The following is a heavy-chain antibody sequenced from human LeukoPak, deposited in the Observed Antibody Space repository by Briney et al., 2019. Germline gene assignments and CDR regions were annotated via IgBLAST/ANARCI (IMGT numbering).Heavy chain of an antibody. Sequence: GGSLRLSCAASGFSFSTYWMSWVRQAPGKGLEWVAVISYDGSNKYYADSVKGRFTISRDNSKNTLYLQMNSLRAEDTAVYYCARAHYDSSGAASNWGQGTLVTVSS. D-gene: IGHD3-22*01. J-gene: IGHJ4*02. CDR3: ARAHYDSSGAASN. CDR1: GFSFSTYW. V-gene: IGHV3-30*03. CDR2: ISYDGSNK.